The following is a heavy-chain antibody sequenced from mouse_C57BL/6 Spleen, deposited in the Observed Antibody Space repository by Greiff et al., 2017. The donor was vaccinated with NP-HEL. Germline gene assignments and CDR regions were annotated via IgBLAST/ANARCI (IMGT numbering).Heavy chain of an antibody. V-gene: IGHV5-9*01. CDR3: ARPFTTVVAKPFAY. CDR2: ISGGGGNT. Sequence: EVKLVESGGGLVKPGGSLKLSCAASGFTFSSYTMSWVRQTPETRLEWVATISGGGGNTYYPDSVKGRFTISRDNAKNTLYLQMSSLRSEDTALYYCARPFTTVVAKPFAYWGQGTLVTDSA. CDR1: GFTFSSYT. D-gene: IGHD1-1*01. J-gene: IGHJ3*01.